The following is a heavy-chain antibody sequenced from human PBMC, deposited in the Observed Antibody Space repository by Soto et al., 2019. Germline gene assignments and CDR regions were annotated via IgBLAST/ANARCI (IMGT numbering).Heavy chain of an antibody. J-gene: IGHJ6*02. CDR3: AKAGSGYSGYDYSYYYYGMDV. CDR1: GFTFSSYG. CDR2: ISSDGSNK. Sequence: PGGSLRLSCAASGFTFSSYGMHWVRQALGKGMEWVAVISSDGSNKYYADSVKGRFTISRDNSNNTLYLQMNSPRAEDTAVYYCAKAGSGYSGYDYSYYYYGMDVWGQGTTVTVSS. V-gene: IGHV3-30*18. D-gene: IGHD5-12*01.